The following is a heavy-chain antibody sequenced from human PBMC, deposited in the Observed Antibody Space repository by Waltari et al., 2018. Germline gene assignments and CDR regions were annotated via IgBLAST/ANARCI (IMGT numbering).Heavy chain of an antibody. V-gene: IGHV4-34*01. J-gene: IGHJ6*02. CDR2: INQSGST. CDR1: GGSFSGYY. CDR3: ARGGPRYPGRGEYYYYYGMDV. Sequence: QVQLQQWGAGLLKPSETLSLTCAVYGGSFSGYYWSWIRQPPGKGLGWIGEINQSGSTNYNRSLKSGGTISVETSKKQCSQKRSSVTAVDTAGDYCARGGPRYPGRGEYYYYYGMDVWGQGTTVTVSS. D-gene: IGHD3-10*01.